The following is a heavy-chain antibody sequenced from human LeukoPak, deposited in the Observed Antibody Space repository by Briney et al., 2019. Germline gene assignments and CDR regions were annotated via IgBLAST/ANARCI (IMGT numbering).Heavy chain of an antibody. J-gene: IGHJ3*02. CDR1: GFIFSAYV. Sequence: GGSLRLSCAASGFIFSAYVMHWLRQAPGKGLEWVSSISDSGHTYYADSLKGRFTISRDNSKNSLSLQMNSLRAEDTAVYFCARDLVVGGSRSWAFDIWGQGTLVTVSS. D-gene: IGHD2-15*01. CDR3: ARDLVVGGSRSWAFDI. V-gene: IGHV3-69-1*02. CDR2: ISDSGHT.